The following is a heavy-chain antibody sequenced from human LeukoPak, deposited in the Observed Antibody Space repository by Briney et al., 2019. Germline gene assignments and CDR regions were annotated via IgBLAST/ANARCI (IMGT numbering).Heavy chain of an antibody. Sequence: PGGSLRLSCAASGFTFSSYGMHWVRQAPGKGLEWVAVISYDGSNKYYADSVKGRFTISRDNSKNTLYLQMNSLRAEDTAVYYCAKVWKGSSGWLYYYYYGMDVWGQGTTVTVSS. CDR3: AKVWKGSSGWLYYYYYGMDV. V-gene: IGHV3-30*18. J-gene: IGHJ6*02. CDR1: GFTFSSYG. D-gene: IGHD6-19*01. CDR2: ISYDGSNK.